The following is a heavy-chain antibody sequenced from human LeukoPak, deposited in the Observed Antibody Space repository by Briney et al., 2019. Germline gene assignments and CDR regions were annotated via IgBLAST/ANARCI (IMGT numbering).Heavy chain of an antibody. CDR2: ISSSSAHI. V-gene: IGHV3-21*01. CDR3: ARDIGGSYTAIDY. CDR1: GFTFSSCS. Sequence: PGGSLRLSCAASGFTFSSCSMNWVRQAPGKGLEWVSFISSSSAHINYADSVKGRFTISRDNPRNSLYLQMNSLRAEDTAVYYCARDIGGSYTAIDYWGQGTLVTVSS. J-gene: IGHJ4*02. D-gene: IGHD1-26*01.